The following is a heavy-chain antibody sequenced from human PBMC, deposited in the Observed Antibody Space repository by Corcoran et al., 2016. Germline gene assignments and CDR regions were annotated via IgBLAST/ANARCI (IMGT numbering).Heavy chain of an antibody. V-gene: IGHV5-51*01. J-gene: IGHJ4*02. CDR2: IYPGDSDT. CDR1: GYSFTSYW. CDR3: ARHEGYCSGGSCYSRTGFDY. D-gene: IGHD2-15*01. Sequence: EVQLVQSGAEVKKPGESLKISCKGSGYSFTSYWIGWVRQMPEKGLEWMGIIYPGDSDTRYSPSFQGQVTISADRSISTAYLQWSSLKASDTAIYDCARHEGYCSGGSCYSRTGFDYWGQGTLVTVSS.